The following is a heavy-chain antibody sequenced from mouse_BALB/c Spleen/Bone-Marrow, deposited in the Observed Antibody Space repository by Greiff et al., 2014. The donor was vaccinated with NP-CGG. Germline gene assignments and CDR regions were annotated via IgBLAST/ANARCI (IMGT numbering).Heavy chain of an antibody. CDR1: GYTFTSYW. CDR3: ALYYYGSLDY. CDR2: INPSNGRT. V-gene: IGHV1S81*02. D-gene: IGHD1-1*01. Sequence: VQLQQSGAELVKPGASVKLSCKASGYTFTSYWMHWEKQRPGQGLEWIGEINPSNGRTNYNEKFKSKATLTVDKSSSTAYMQLSSLTSEDSAVYYCALYYYGSLDYWGQGTTLTVSS. J-gene: IGHJ2*01.